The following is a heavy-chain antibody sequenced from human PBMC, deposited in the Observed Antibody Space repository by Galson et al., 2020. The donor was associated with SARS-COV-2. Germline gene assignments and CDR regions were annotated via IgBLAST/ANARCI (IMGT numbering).Heavy chain of an antibody. D-gene: IGHD1-26*01. J-gene: IGHJ2*01. V-gene: IGHV2-5*01. CDR2: IYWHDDK. CDR1: GFSLSTSGVG. CDR3: AHVHSSSRYSGGYPVGYFAL. Sequence: SGPTLVKPPQTLTLTCTFSGFSLSTSGVGVTWIRQPPGKALEWLALIYWHDDKRYSPSLKQRPTITKDTPKNQVVLTMTNMDPVDTATYYGAHVHSSSRYSGGYPVGYFALWGRGTRVTVSS.